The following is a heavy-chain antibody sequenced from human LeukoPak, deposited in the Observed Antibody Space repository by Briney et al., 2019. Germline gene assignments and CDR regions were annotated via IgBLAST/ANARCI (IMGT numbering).Heavy chain of an antibody. Sequence: SETLSLTCAVSGESVSGFYWNWIRQPPGKGLEWIGYIYYTGSTNYNPSLKSRVTISIDTSKNQFSLKLSSVTAADTAVYYCARVGNSRNWYFDLWGRGTLVTVSS. J-gene: IGHJ2*01. V-gene: IGHV4-59*08. CDR3: ARVGNSRNWYFDL. D-gene: IGHD4-23*01. CDR2: IYYTGST. CDR1: GESVSGFY.